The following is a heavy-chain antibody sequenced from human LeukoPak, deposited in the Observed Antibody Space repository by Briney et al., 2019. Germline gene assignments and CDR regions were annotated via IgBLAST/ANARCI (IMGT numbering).Heavy chain of an antibody. J-gene: IGHJ4*02. Sequence: SVKVSCKASGGTFSSYAISWVRQAPGQGLEWMGGIIPIFGTANYAQKFQGRVTITADESTSTAYMELSSLRSGDTAVYYCARDTASIYYDSSGYYYGGFDYWGQGTLVTVSS. CDR3: ARDTASIYYDSSGYYYGGFDY. CDR1: GGTFSSYA. V-gene: IGHV1-69*01. D-gene: IGHD3-22*01. CDR2: IIPIFGTA.